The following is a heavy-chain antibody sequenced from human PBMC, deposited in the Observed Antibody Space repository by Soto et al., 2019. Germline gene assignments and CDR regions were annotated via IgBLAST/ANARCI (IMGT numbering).Heavy chain of an antibody. J-gene: IGHJ6*02. Sequence: QVQLVQSGAEVKKPGASVKVSCKASGYTFTSYDINWVRQATGQGLEWMGWMNPNSGNTGYAQKFQGRVTMTRNTSISTAYMELSSLGYEDTGVYYWARGGGDYYYYYGMDVWGQGTTVTVSS. V-gene: IGHV1-8*01. D-gene: IGHD3-16*01. CDR2: MNPNSGNT. CDR1: GYTFTSYD. CDR3: ARGGGDYYYYYGMDV.